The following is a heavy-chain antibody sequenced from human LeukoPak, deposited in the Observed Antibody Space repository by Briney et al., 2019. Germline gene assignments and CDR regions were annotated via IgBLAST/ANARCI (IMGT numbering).Heavy chain of an antibody. CDR2: INHNGEMI. V-gene: IGHV3-23*01. CDR1: GFTFSNYV. D-gene: IGHD6-13*01. Sequence: GGSLRLSCAASGFTFSNYVMSWVRQAPGKGLEWVSYINHNGEMIFYPDSVKGRFTISRDNSKNTLYLQMNSLRAEDTAVYYCAKQTEAARGGYWGQGTLVTVSS. CDR3: AKQTEAARGGY. J-gene: IGHJ4*02.